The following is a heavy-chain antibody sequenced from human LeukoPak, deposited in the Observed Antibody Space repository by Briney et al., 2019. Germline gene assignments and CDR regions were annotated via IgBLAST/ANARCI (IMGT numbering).Heavy chain of an antibody. D-gene: IGHD3-22*01. CDR1: GLTFSSYV. J-gene: IGHJ4*02. CDR2: ISYSAESK. Sequence: GGSLRLSCAASGLTFSSYVMNWVRQAPGKGLEWVAGISYSAESKDYAGSVKGRFTISRDNAKNSLHLQMNSRTAEDTGVYHCARDSYYDDSSGPQGWGQGTLVTVSS. CDR3: ARDSYYDDSSGPQG. V-gene: IGHV3-23*01.